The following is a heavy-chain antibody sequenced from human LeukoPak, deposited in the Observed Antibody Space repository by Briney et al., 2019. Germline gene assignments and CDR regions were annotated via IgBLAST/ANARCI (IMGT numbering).Heavy chain of an antibody. V-gene: IGHV4-30-4*08. CDR3: ARADGYCRSSSCYSSNWFDP. CDR1: GGSISSGDYY. Sequence: SETLSLTCTVSGGSISSGDYYWSWIRQPPGKGLEWIGYIYYSGSTYYNPSLKSRVTISVDTPKNQFSLKLSSVTAADTAVYYCARADGYCRSSSCYSSNWFDPWGQGTLVTVSS. CDR2: IYYSGST. J-gene: IGHJ5*02. D-gene: IGHD2-15*01.